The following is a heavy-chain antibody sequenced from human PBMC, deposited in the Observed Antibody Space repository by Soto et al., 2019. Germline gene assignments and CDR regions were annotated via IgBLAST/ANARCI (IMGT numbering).Heavy chain of an antibody. V-gene: IGHV1-46*01. J-gene: IGHJ3*02. D-gene: IGHD2-21*01. CDR3: ATRFRHDGFDI. CDR2: LNPNIGST. Sequence: QVQLVQSGAEVKKPGASLKVSCKASGYTFTSYYIHWVRQAPGQGPEWMGILNPNIGSTTYAQKFQGRVTMTRDTSTSTVYMELNSLKSEDTAVYYCATRFRHDGFDIWGQGTMVTVSS. CDR1: GYTFTSYY.